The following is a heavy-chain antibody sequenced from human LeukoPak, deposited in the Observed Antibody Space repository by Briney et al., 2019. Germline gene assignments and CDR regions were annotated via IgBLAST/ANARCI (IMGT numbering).Heavy chain of an antibody. Sequence: GGSLRLSCAASGFTVYNNYMIWIRQAPGRGLEWVSLIYSTGVTNYADSVKGRFTISRDNSKNTPYLQMNGLRAEDTAVYYCAKGAAYDFWSGDNDYWGQGTLVTVSS. CDR1: GFTVYNNY. CDR2: IYSTGVT. J-gene: IGHJ4*02. CDR3: AKGAAYDFWSGDNDY. D-gene: IGHD3-3*01. V-gene: IGHV3-53*01.